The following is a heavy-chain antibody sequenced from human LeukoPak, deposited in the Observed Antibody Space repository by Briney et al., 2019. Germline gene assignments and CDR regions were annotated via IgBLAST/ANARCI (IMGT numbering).Heavy chain of an antibody. D-gene: IGHD2-15*01. CDR2: INHSGST. CDR1: GGSFSGYY. CDR3: ARARGYCSGGSCPSYWLYYYYGMDV. J-gene: IGHJ6*04. V-gene: IGHV4-34*01. Sequence: SETLSLTCAVYGGSFSGYYWSWIRQPPWKGLEWIGDINHSGSTNYNPSLKSRVTISVDTSKNQFSLKLSSVTAADTAVYYCARARGYCSGGSCPSYWLYYYYGMDVWGKGTTVTVSS.